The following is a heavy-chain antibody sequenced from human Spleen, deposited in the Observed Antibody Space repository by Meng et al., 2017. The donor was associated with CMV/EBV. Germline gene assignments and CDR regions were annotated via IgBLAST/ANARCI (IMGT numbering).Heavy chain of an antibody. CDR2: ISSNSRYI. Sequence: GESLSLSCAASGFTFSSYSINWVRQAPGKGLELVSSISSNSRYIFYADSVKGRFTISRDSAKKSLYLQMNSLRAEDTAIYYCARVYCSRGSCSFDYWGQGSLVTVSS. D-gene: IGHD2-15*01. V-gene: IGHV3-21*01. CDR3: ARVYCSRGSCSFDY. J-gene: IGHJ4*02. CDR1: GFTFSSYS.